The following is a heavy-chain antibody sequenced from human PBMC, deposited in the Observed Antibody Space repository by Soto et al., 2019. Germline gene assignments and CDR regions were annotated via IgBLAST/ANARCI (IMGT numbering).Heavy chain of an antibody. CDR1: GGSISSYY. V-gene: IGHV4-4*07. Sequence: QVQLQESGPGLVKPSETLSLTCTVSGGSISSYYWSWIRQPAGKGLEWIGRIYTSGSTNYNPSLKSRVPMSVDTSKNKFSLKLSSVTASDTDVYYCARDRTLGWVRNTKNYYDMDVWGPGTTVTVSS. J-gene: IGHJ6*02. CDR2: IYTSGST. D-gene: IGHD1-1*01. CDR3: ARDRTLGWVRNTKNYYDMDV.